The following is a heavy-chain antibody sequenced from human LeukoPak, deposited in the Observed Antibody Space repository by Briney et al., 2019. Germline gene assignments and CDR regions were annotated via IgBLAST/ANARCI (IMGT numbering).Heavy chain of an antibody. CDR3: ARAIRYQLLSDY. V-gene: IGHV1-8*01. Sequence: ASVKVSCKASGYTFTSYDINWVRQATGQGLEWMGWMNPNSGNTGYAQKFQGRVTMTRNTSISTAYMELSSLRSEDTAVYYCARAIRYQLLSDYWGQGTLVTVSS. CDR1: GYTFTSYD. D-gene: IGHD2-2*01. J-gene: IGHJ4*02. CDR2: MNPNSGNT.